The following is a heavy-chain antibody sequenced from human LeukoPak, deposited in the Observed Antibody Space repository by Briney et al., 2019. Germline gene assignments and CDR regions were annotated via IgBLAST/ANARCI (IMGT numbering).Heavy chain of an antibody. Sequence: GGSLRLSCAASGFTFSSYAMHWVRQAPGKGLEWVAVISYDGSNKYYADSVKGRFTISRDNSKNTLYLQMNSLRAEDTAVYYCARDAPEDSTLMRYWGQGTLVTVSS. V-gene: IGHV3-30-3*01. CDR2: ISYDGSNK. CDR3: ARDAPEDSTLMRY. D-gene: IGHD6-6*01. CDR1: GFTFSSYA. J-gene: IGHJ4*02.